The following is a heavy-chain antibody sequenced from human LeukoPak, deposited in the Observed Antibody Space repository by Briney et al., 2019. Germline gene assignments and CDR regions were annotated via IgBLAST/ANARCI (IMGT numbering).Heavy chain of an antibody. Sequence: SEPLSLTCTVSGGSISSHYWSWIRRPPGKGLEWIGYIYYSGSTNYNPSLKSRVTISVDTSKNQFSLKLSSVTAADTAVYYCARGAIPNWFDPWGQGTLVTVSS. CDR1: GGSISSHY. V-gene: IGHV4-59*11. CDR3: ARGAIPNWFDP. J-gene: IGHJ5*02. CDR2: IYYSGST. D-gene: IGHD2-21*01.